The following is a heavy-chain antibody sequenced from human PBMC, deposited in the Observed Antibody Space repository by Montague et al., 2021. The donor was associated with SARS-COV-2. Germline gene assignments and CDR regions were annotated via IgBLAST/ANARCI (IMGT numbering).Heavy chain of an antibody. CDR3: ARLRDGVVPSPILGVGPYSFCYYRDV. D-gene: IGHD2-15*01. Sequence: SETLSLTCAVHGTSFSGYYWNWIRQPPGKGLEWIGEINHGGSTKXSPSLKSRLTISADTSKNQFSLKLTSVAAADTAVYYCARLRDGVVPSPILGVGPYSFCYYRDVWGRGTTVTVSS. CDR2: INHGGST. J-gene: IGHJ6*03. CDR1: GTSFSGYY. V-gene: IGHV4-34*01.